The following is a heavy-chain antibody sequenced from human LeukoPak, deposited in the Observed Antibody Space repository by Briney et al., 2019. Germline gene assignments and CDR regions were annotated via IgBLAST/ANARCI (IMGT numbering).Heavy chain of an antibody. CDR3: ARVITMVRGGISVYYYYYMDV. CDR1: GFTFTSYA. J-gene: IGHJ6*03. V-gene: IGHV3-23*01. D-gene: IGHD3-10*01. CDR2: ISGSGGRV. Sequence: GSLRLSCAASGFTFTSYAMSWVRQAPGKGLEWVSGISGSGGRVFYADSVKGRFTISRDSAKNSLYLQMNSLRAEDTALYHCARVITMVRGGISVYYYYYMDVWGKGTTVTISS.